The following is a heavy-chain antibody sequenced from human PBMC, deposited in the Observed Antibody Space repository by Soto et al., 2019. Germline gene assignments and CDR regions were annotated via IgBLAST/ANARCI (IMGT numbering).Heavy chain of an antibody. V-gene: IGHV4-34*01. CDR3: ARFGYPERGRYGMDV. CDR1: GGSFSGYY. Sequence: PSETLSLTCAVYGGSFSGYYWSWIRQPPGKGLEWIGEINHSGSTNYNPSLKSRVTISVDTSKNQFSLKLSPVTAADTAVYYCARFGYPERGRYGMDVWGQGTTVTVSS. D-gene: IGHD1-1*01. CDR2: INHSGST. J-gene: IGHJ6*02.